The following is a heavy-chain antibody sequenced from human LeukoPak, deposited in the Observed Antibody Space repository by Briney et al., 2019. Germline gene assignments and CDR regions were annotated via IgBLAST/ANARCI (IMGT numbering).Heavy chain of an antibody. CDR1: GCIVSSNY. J-gene: IGHJ6*02. CDR3: GRGGARLYGMDV. Sequence: TSSETLSLTCTVSGCIVSSNYWSWIRQPPGKGLEWIGYIYYSGSTNYNPSLKSRVTISEDTSKNQFSLKLTSVTAADTAVYYCGRGGARLYGMDVWGQGTTVTVSS. V-gene: IGHV4-59*02. D-gene: IGHD4/OR15-4a*01. CDR2: IYYSGST.